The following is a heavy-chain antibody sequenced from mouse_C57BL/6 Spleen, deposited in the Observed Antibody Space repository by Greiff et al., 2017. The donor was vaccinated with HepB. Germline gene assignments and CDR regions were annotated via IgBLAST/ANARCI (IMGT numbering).Heavy chain of an antibody. CDR2: IWRGGST. CDR3: AKNPPYYYGSTYYYAMDY. CDR1: GFSLTSYG. Sequence: LQESGPGLVQPSQSLSITCTVSGFSLTSYGVHWVRQSPGKGLEWLGVIWRGGSTDYNAAFMSRLSITKDNSKSQVFFKLNSLQADDTAIYYCAKNPPYYYGSTYYYAMDYWGQGTSVTVSS. V-gene: IGHV2-5*01. D-gene: IGHD1-1*01. J-gene: IGHJ4*01.